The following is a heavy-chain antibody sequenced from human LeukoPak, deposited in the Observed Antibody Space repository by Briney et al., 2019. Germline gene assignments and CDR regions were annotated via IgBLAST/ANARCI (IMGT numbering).Heavy chain of an antibody. V-gene: IGHV3-30*09. CDR3: ARDHFSGRHQGVFDY. J-gene: IGHJ4*02. CDR1: GFTFSSYA. D-gene: IGHD1-26*01. CDR2: FSYDGNNN. Sequence: GGSLRLSCVASGFTFSSYAMHWVRQAPGKGLEWVAVFSYDGNNNYYADSVKGRFAISRDTSKNTLYLQMNSLRAEDTAVYYCARDHFSGRHQGVFDYWGQGTLVTVSS.